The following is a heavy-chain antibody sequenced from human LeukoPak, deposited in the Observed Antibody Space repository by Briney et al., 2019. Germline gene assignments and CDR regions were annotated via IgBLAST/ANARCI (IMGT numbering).Heavy chain of an antibody. J-gene: IGHJ6*02. CDR1: GFTFSSYS. V-gene: IGHV3-21*01. CDR3: ARDSSGWSLDYYYGMDV. Sequence: DPGGSLRLSCAASGFTFSSYSMNWVRQAPGKGLEWVSSISSSSSYIYYADSVKGQFTISRDNAKNSLYLQMNSLRAEDTAVYYCARDSSGWSLDYYYGMDVWGQGTTVTVSS. D-gene: IGHD6-19*01. CDR2: ISSSSSYI.